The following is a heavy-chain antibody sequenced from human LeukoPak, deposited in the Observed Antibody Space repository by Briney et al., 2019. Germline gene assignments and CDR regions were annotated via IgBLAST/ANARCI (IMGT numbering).Heavy chain of an antibody. CDR2: ISYDGSNK. D-gene: IGHD3-22*01. J-gene: IGHJ4*02. V-gene: IGHV3-30-3*01. CDR3: AREEESSGYYGY. CDR1: GFTFSSYA. Sequence: GRSLRLSCAASGFTFSSYAMHWVRQAPGKGLEWVAVISYDGSNKYYADSVKGRFTISRDNSKNTLYLQMNSLRPEDTAVYYCAREEESSGYYGYWGQGTLVTVSS.